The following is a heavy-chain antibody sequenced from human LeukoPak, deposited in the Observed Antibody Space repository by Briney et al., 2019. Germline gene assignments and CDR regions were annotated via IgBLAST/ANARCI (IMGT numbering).Heavy chain of an antibody. CDR1: GYTLTELS. CDR2: FDPKDGET. D-gene: IGHD2-2*01. V-gene: IGHV1-24*01. Sequence: ASVKVSCKVSGYTLTELSMHWVRQAPGKGLEWMGSFDPKDGETIYAQKFQGRVTMTEDTSTDTAYMELSSLRSEDTAVYYCASNPRETGYCSSPSCYYYYMAVWGKGTTVTISS. J-gene: IGHJ6*03. CDR3: ASNPRETGYCSSPSCYYYYMAV.